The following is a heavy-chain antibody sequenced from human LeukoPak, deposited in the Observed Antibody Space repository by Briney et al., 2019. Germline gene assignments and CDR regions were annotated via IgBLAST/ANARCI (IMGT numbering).Heavy chain of an antibody. CDR1: GGSISSSSYY. J-gene: IGHJ4*02. V-gene: IGHV4-39*07. CDR2: IYYSGST. D-gene: IGHD3-3*01. CDR3: ARDFVTYYDFWSGYYTPAGFDY. Sequence: ASETLSLTCTVSGGSISSSSYYWGWIRQPPGKGLEWIGSIYYSGSTYYNPSLKSRVTISVDTSKNQFSLKLSSVTAADTAVYYCARDFVTYYDFWSGYYTPAGFDYWGQGTLVTVSS.